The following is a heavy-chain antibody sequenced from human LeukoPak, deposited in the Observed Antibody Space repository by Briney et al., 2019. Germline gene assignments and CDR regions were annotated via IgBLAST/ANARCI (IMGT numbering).Heavy chain of an antibody. Sequence: RAGGSLRLSCAASGFTFSSYGMHWVRQAPGKGLEWVAVISYDGSNKYYADSVKGRFTISRDNSKNTLYLQMNSLKAEDTAVYYCAKDKTRGEIIAAASAFDIWGQGTMVTVSS. CDR1: GFTFSSYG. CDR3: AKDKTRGEIIAAASAFDI. CDR2: ISYDGSNK. D-gene: IGHD6-13*01. J-gene: IGHJ3*02. V-gene: IGHV3-30*18.